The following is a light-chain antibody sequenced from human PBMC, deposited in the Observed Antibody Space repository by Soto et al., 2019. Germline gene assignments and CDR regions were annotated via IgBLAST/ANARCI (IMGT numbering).Light chain of an antibody. Sequence: QSALTQPASVSGSPGQSITISCTGTSSDVGSYNLVSWYQQHPGKAPNLMIYEGSKRPSGVSNRFSGSKSGNTASLTISGLQAEDEADYYFCSYAGSSTWVFGGGTKVTVL. J-gene: IGLJ3*02. CDR1: SSDVGSYNL. V-gene: IGLV2-23*01. CDR3: CSYAGSSTWV. CDR2: EGS.